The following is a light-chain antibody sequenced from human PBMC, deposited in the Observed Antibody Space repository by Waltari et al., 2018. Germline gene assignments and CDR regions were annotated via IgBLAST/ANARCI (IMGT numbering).Light chain of an antibody. V-gene: IGKV3-15*01. CDR3: QQYNYWPPGNT. J-gene: IGKJ2*01. CDR2: GAS. CDR1: QSITSN. Sequence: EIVMTQSPATLSVSPGERATLSCRASQSITSNLAWYQQKLGQAPRLLSYGASTRATGIPARFSGSGSGTEFTLTITSLQSEDFAVYYCQQYNYWPPGNTFGQGTKLEIK.